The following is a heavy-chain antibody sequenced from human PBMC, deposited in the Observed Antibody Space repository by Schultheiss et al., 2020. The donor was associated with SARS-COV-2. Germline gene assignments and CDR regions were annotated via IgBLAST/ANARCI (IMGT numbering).Heavy chain of an antibody. CDR2: ISYTGAAT. Sequence: GGSLRLSCAASGFTFSSFAMTWVRQAPGKGLEWVTSISYTGAATYYADSVKGRFTISRDNSKNTLYLQMNSLRAEDTAVYYCARDPGWDGFNPVLDYWGQGTLVTVSS. J-gene: IGHJ4*02. V-gene: IGHV3-23*01. D-gene: IGHD5-24*01. CDR3: ARDPGWDGFNPVLDY. CDR1: GFTFSSFA.